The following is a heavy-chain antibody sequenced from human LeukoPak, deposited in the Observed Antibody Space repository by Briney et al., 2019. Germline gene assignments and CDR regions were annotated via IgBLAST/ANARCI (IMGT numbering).Heavy chain of an antibody. CDR3: ARVFSTNYYDNRGWFDP. D-gene: IGHD3-22*01. CDR1: GDSVSSNSAA. Sequence: SQTLSLTCAISGDSVSSNSAAWKWIRQSPSRGLEWLGRTYYRSKWYNDYAVSMKSRITINPDTSKNQFSLKLSSVTAADTAVYYCARVFSTNYYDNRGWFDPWGQGTLVTVSS. J-gene: IGHJ5*02. V-gene: IGHV6-1*01. CDR2: TYYRSKWYN.